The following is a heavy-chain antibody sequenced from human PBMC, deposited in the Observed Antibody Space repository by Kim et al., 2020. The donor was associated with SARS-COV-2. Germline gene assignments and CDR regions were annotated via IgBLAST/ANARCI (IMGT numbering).Heavy chain of an antibody. D-gene: IGHD6-25*01. V-gene: IGHV4-59*01. Sequence: SRSTNSNPALKSRVTISVDTSKNQFSLKLSSVPAADTAVYYCARDRGSAYWGQGTLVTVSS. CDR3: ARDRGSAY. CDR2: SRST. J-gene: IGHJ4*02.